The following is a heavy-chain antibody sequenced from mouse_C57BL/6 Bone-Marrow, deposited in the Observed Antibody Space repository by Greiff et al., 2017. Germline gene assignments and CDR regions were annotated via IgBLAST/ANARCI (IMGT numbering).Heavy chain of an antibody. Sequence: QVQLQQSGAELVRPGASVTLSCKASGYTFTDYEMHWVKQTPVHGLEWIGAIDPETGGTAYNQKFKGKAILTADKSSSTAYMELRSLTSEDSAVYYCTRRHHQSCFDVWGTGTTVTVAS. J-gene: IGHJ1*03. CDR1: GYTFTDYE. CDR3: TRRHHQSCFDV. V-gene: IGHV1-15*01. CDR2: IDPETGGT. D-gene: IGHD3-1*01.